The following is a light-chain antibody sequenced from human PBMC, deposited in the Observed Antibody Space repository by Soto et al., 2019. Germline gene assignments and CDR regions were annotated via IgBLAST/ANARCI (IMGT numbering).Light chain of an antibody. J-gene: IGKJ1*01. CDR2: DAS. Sequence: EIVLTQSPGTLSLSPGERATLSCRASQSVYSYLAWYQQKPGQAPRLLIYDASKRATGIPARFSGSGSGTDFTLTISSLEPEDFAVYYCQQRSNWPPTWTFGQGTKVEIK. V-gene: IGKV3-11*01. CDR3: QQRSNWPPTWT. CDR1: QSVYSY.